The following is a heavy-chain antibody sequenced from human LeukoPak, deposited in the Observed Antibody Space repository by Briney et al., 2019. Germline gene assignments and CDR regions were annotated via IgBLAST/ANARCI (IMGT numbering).Heavy chain of an antibody. CDR1: GGSITSYY. CDR2: ISDSGST. Sequence: PSDTLSLTCTVSGGSITSYYWSWLRQPPGKGLDWIAFISDSGSTYYNPSLKSRVTISLDTSKKQFSLKLTSVTAADTAVYYCARDFGPSRGFDYWGQGTLVTVSS. V-gene: IGHV4-59*01. D-gene: IGHD3-10*01. CDR3: ARDFGPSRGFDY. J-gene: IGHJ4*02.